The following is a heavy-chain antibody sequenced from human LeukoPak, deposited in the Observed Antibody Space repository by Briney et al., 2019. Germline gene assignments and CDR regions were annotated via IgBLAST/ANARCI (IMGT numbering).Heavy chain of an antibody. Sequence: KSGGSLRLSCAASGFTFSSYSMNWVRQAPGKGLEWVSSISSSSSYIYYADSVKGRFTISRDNAKNSLYLQMNSLRAEDTAVYYCASYDSSGYSELDYWGQGTLVTVSS. CDR3: ASYDSSGYSELDY. CDR2: ISSSSSYI. D-gene: IGHD3-22*01. CDR1: GFTFSSYS. V-gene: IGHV3-21*01. J-gene: IGHJ4*02.